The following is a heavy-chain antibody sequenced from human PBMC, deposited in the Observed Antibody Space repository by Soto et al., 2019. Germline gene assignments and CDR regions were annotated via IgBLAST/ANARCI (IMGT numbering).Heavy chain of an antibody. CDR2: INRDGSST. CDR3: ARPQVPAPQPYYYYGMDV. CDR1: GFTFSSYW. Sequence: PGGSLRLSCEVSGFTFSSYWMHWVRQAPGKGLVWVSHINRDGSSTTYADSVKGRFTISRDNAKNTVYLEMNSLRAEDTAVYYCARPQVPAPQPYYYYGMDVWGQGTTVTVSS. D-gene: IGHD2-2*01. V-gene: IGHV3-74*01. J-gene: IGHJ6*02.